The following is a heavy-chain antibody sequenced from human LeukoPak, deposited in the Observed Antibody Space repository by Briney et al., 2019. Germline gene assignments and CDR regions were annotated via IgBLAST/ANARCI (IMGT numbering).Heavy chain of an antibody. V-gene: IGHV4-39*01. J-gene: IGHJ4*02. CDR1: GGSISSSSYY. CDR2: IYYIGST. CDR3: AREVGYCSGEFDY. Sequence: PSETLSLTCTVSGGSISSSSYYWGWIRQPPGKGLEWIGSIYYIGSTYYNPSLKSRVTISVDTSKNQFSLKLSSVTAADTAVYYCAREVGYCSGEFDYWGQGTLVTVSS. D-gene: IGHD2-15*01.